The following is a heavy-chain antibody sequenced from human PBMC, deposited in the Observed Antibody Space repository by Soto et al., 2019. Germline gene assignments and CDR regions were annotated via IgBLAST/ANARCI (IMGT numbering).Heavy chain of an antibody. J-gene: IGHJ4*02. CDR2: ISYDGSNK. V-gene: IGHV3-30*18. CDR3: AKDPYYDFWSGYYELLY. D-gene: IGHD3-3*01. CDR1: GFTFSSYG. Sequence: GGSLRLSCAASGFTFSSYGMHWVRQAPGKGLEWVAVISYDGSNKYYADSVKGRFTISRDNSKNTLYLQMNSLRAEDTAVYYCAKDPYYDFWSGYYELLYWGQGTLVTVSS.